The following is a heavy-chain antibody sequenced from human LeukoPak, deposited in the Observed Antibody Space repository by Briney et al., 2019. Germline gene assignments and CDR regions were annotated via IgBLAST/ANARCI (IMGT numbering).Heavy chain of an antibody. V-gene: IGHV3-23*01. CDR1: GFTFSSYA. Sequence: TGGSLRLSCAASGFTFSSYAMSWVRQAPGKGLEWVSAISGSGGSTYYADSVKGRFTISRDNSKNTLHLQMNSLRAEDTAVYYCAKLARGGSSWYYFDYWGQGTLVTVSS. CDR2: ISGSGGST. CDR3: AKLARGGSSWYYFDY. J-gene: IGHJ4*02. D-gene: IGHD6-13*01.